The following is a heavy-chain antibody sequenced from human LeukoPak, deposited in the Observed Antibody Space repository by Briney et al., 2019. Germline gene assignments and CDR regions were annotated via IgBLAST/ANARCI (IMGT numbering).Heavy chain of an antibody. CDR2: IRFDGAIK. J-gene: IGHJ5*02. CDR1: GFTFSNYG. Sequence: PGGSLRLSCAASGFTFSNYGMHWVRQAPGKGLEWVALIRFDGAIKYYADSVKGRFTVSRDNSKNTLYLQMNSLRAEDTAVYYCPKDLTSDFGGALDPWGQGTLVTVSS. D-gene: IGHD3-10*01. V-gene: IGHV3-30*02. CDR3: PKDLTSDFGGALDP.